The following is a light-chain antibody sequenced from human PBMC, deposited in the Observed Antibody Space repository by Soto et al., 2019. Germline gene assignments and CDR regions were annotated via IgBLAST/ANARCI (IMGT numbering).Light chain of an antibody. Sequence: EIVLTQSPATLSLSPGERATLSCRASQSVGTYFAWYQQKPGQAPRLLIYDSSNRATGIPARFSGSGSGTDFTLIISSVEFVDFAVYYCQQRSDWPCTFGGGTKVETK. CDR1: QSVGTY. V-gene: IGKV3-11*01. CDR3: QQRSDWPCT. CDR2: DSS. J-gene: IGKJ4*01.